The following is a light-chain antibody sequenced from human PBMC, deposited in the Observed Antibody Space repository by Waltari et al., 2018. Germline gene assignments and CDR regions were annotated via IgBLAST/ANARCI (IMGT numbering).Light chain of an antibody. CDR1: SSDVGGYDY. CDR2: EVN. V-gene: IGLV2-8*01. J-gene: IGLJ2*01. Sequence: QSALTQPPSASGSPGQSVTISCTGTSSDVGGYDYVSWYQQHPGKAPKLMIYEVNKRHSGVPDRFSGSKSGNTASLTVSGLQAEDEADYYCSSFAGRNNVIFGGGTKLTVL. CDR3: SSFAGRNNVI.